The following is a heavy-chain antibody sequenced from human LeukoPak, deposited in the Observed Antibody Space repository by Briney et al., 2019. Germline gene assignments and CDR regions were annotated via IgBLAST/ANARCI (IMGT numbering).Heavy chain of an antibody. CDR2: INTNTGNP. Sequence: ASVKVSCKASGYTFTSYAMNWVRQAPGQGLEWMGWINTNTGNPTYAQGFTGRFVFSLDTSVSTAYLQISSLKAEDTAVYYCARDPKNIAAAGVGYWGQGTLVTVSS. V-gene: IGHV7-4-1*02. D-gene: IGHD6-13*01. CDR3: ARDPKNIAAAGVGY. J-gene: IGHJ4*02. CDR1: GYTFTSYA.